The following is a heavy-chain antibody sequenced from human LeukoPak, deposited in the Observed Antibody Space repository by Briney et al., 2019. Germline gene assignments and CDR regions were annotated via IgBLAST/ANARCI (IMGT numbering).Heavy chain of an antibody. CDR3: ARESQMVRGVTLFDY. V-gene: IGHV3-7*01. Sequence: TGGSLRLSCAASGFTFSSYWMSWVRQAPGKGLEWVANIKQDGSEKYYVDSVKGRFTISRDNAKNSLYLQMNSLRAEDTAVYYCARESQMVRGVTLFDYWGQGTLVTVSS. J-gene: IGHJ4*02. CDR1: GFTFSSYW. D-gene: IGHD3-10*01. CDR2: IKQDGSEK.